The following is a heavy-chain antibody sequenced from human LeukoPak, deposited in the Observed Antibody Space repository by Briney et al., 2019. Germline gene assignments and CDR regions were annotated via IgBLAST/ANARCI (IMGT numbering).Heavy chain of an antibody. J-gene: IGHJ4*02. CDR1: GLTFTNHG. Sequence: GTSLRLSCATSGLTFTNHGFHWVRQAPGKGLEWVSYISSSGSTIYYADSVKGRFTISRDNAKNSLYLQMNSLRAEDTAVYYCARDFRYSSGGVDYWGQGTLVTVSS. CDR3: ARDFRYSSGGVDY. V-gene: IGHV3-48*04. CDR2: ISSSGSTI. D-gene: IGHD6-19*01.